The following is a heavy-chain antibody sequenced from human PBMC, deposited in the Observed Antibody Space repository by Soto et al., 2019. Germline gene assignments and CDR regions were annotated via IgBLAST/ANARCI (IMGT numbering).Heavy chain of an antibody. Sequence: GGSLRLSCAASGFTFSSYSMNWVRQAPGKGLEWVSSISSSSSYIYYADSVKGRFTISRDNAKNSLYLQMNSLRAEDTAVYYCARGLQSLELLWSGAENWFDPWGQGTLVTVSS. D-gene: IGHD1-7*01. CDR2: ISSSSSYI. CDR1: GFTFSSYS. V-gene: IGHV3-21*01. CDR3: ARGLQSLELLWSGAENWFDP. J-gene: IGHJ5*02.